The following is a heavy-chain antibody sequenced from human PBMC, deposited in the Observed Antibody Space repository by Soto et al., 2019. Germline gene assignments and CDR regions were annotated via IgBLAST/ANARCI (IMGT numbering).Heavy chain of an antibody. J-gene: IGHJ4*02. D-gene: IGHD3-22*01. CDR1: GFTFSSYA. CDR2: ISAGAVAT. Sequence: GGSLRLSCAASGFTFSSYAMSWVRQAPGKGLEWVSAISAGAVATNYADSVKGRFTISRDNSKNTLYLQMNSLRAEDTAVYYCAKGRVSSGSYRPFDYWGQGALVTVSS. CDR3: AKGRVSSGSYRPFDY. V-gene: IGHV3-23*01.